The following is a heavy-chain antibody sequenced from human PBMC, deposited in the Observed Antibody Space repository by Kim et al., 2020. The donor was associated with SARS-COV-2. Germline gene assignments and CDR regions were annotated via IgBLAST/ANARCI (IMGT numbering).Heavy chain of an antibody. CDR1: GGSISSSNW. D-gene: IGHD4-17*01. J-gene: IGHJ6*02. CDR3: ARGGGDFYYYYYYGMDV. V-gene: IGHV4-4*02. CDR2: IYHSGST. Sequence: SETLSLTCAVSGGSISSSNWWSWVRQPPGKGLEWIGEIYHSGSTNYNPSLKSRVTISVDKSKNQFSLKLSSVTAADTAVYYCARGGGDFYYYYYYGMDVWGQGTTVTVSS.